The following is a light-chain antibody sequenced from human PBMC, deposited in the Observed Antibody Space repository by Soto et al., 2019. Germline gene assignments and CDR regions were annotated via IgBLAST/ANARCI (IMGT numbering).Light chain of an antibody. V-gene: IGKV3-20*01. CDR3: QHYGSSPPEKT. Sequence: EIVLTQSPGTLSLSAGERATLSCRARQSVSSNYLAWYPQNPGQAPSLLIYGASRRATGIPDRFSGSGSGTDFTLTISRLEPEDFAVYYCQHYGSSPPEKTFGTGTPVEIK. CDR2: GAS. CDR1: QSVSSNY. J-gene: IGKJ1*01.